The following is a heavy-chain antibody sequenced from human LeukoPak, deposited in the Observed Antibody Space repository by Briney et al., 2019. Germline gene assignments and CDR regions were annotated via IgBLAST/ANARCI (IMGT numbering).Heavy chain of an antibody. D-gene: IGHD1-26*01. Sequence: GGSLRLSCAASGFTVSDAWMSWVRQAPGKGLEWVGRINRKTDGGTTDSAAPVKGRFNISRDDSKNTLYLQMNSLKAEDTAVYVFSTDAGGSASLWGRGTLVTVSS. CDR3: STDAGGSASL. CDR1: GFTVSDAW. CDR2: INRKTDGGTT. V-gene: IGHV3-15*01. J-gene: IGHJ4*02.